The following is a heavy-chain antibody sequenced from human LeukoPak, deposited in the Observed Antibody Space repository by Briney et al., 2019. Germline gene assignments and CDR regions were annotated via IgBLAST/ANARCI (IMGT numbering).Heavy chain of an antibody. CDR1: GFTFSTYS. D-gene: IGHD3-22*01. CDR3: ARGFRYHYDSSGYFDY. V-gene: IGHV3-21*01. Sequence: GRSLRLSCAASGFTFSTYSMNWVRQAPGKGLEWVSSITDSSNYIYYADSVKGRFTISRDNAKNSLYLQVNSLRAEDTAVYYCARGFRYHYDSSGYFDYWGQGTLVTVSS. CDR2: ITDSSNYI. J-gene: IGHJ4*02.